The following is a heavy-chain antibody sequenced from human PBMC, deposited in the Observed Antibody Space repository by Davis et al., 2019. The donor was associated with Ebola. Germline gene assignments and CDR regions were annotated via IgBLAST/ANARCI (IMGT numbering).Heavy chain of an antibody. CDR2: VHGGNGNT. V-gene: IGHV1-3*01. CDR1: GFILTNYA. D-gene: IGHD6-19*01. Sequence: ASVKVSCKASGFILTNYAIHWVRQAPGQRLEWMGWVHGGNGNTKYSQRFQGRVTITTDTSASTVYLDLTSLRSDDTAVFYCARATFGYNSGWYADYWGQGTLVTVSS. CDR3: ARATFGYNSGWYADY. J-gene: IGHJ4*02.